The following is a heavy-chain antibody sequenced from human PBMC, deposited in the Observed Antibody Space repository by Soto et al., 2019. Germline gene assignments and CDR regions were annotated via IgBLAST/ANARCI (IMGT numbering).Heavy chain of an antibody. V-gene: IGHV3-11*01. D-gene: IGHD1-26*01. Sequence: GGSLRLSCAASGFTFSDYYMSWIRQAPGKGLEWVSYISNSGSTKFYADSVTGPFTISRGNAKNSLHLQMNSLRVDDTAVYFCARGPGWEREGSKFYAMGVWSQRTTVTVSS. CDR3: ARGPGWEREGSKFYAMGV. CDR2: ISNSGSTK. J-gene: IGHJ6*02. CDR1: GFTFSDYY.